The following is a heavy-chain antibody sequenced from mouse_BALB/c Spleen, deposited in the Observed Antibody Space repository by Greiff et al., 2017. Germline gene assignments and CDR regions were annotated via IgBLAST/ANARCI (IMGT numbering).Heavy chain of an antibody. D-gene: IGHD1-2*01. Sequence: EGQGVESGGGLVKPGGSLKLSCAASGFTFSSYAMSWVRQTPEKRLEWVASISSGGSTYYPDSVKGRFTISRDNARNILYLQMSSLRSEDTAMYYCARPLENWGQGTLVTVSA. CDR2: ISSGGST. CDR1: GFTFSSYA. CDR3: ARPLEN. V-gene: IGHV5-6-5*01. J-gene: IGHJ3*01.